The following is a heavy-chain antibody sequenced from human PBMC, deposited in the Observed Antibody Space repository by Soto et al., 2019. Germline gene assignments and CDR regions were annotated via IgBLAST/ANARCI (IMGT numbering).Heavy chain of an antibody. J-gene: IGHJ3*02. CDR1: GYTFTSYD. Sequence: ASVKVSCKASGYTFTSYDINWVRQATGQGLEWMGWMNPNSGNTGYAQKFKGRVTMTRNTSISTAYMKLSSLRSEDTAVYYCARNSGYEDDAFDIWGQGTMVTVSS. D-gene: IGHD5-12*01. V-gene: IGHV1-8*01. CDR3: ARNSGYEDDAFDI. CDR2: MNPNSGNT.